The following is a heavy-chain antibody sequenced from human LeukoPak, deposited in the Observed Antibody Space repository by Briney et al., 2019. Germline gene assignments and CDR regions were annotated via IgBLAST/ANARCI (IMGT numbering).Heavy chain of an antibody. V-gene: IGHV3-53*01. D-gene: IGHD2-15*01. Sequence: GGSLRLSCAASGFTVSSNYMSWVRQAPGKGLEWVSVIYSGGSTYYADSVKGRFTISRDNSKNTLYLQMNSLRAEDTAVYYCARYCSGGSCPLRDYYYYMDVWGKGTTVTVSS. CDR1: GFTVSSNY. J-gene: IGHJ6*03. CDR3: ARYCSGGSCPLRDYYYYMDV. CDR2: IYSGGST.